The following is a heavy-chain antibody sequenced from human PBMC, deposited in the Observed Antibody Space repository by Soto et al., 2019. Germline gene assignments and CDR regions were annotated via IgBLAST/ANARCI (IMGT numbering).Heavy chain of an antibody. D-gene: IGHD3-22*01. Sequence: GGSLRLSCAASGFTFSDYYMSWIRQAPGKGLEWVSYISSSGSTIYYADSVKGRFTISRDNAKNSLYLQMNSLRAEDTAVYYCARDNYYDSSGYYRFDYWGQGTLVTVSS. V-gene: IGHV3-11*01. CDR3: ARDNYYDSSGYYRFDY. CDR2: ISSSGSTI. J-gene: IGHJ4*02. CDR1: GFTFSDYY.